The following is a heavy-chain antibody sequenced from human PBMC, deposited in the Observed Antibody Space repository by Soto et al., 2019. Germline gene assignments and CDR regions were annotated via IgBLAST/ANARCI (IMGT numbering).Heavy chain of an antibody. D-gene: IGHD2-2*03. CDR1: GGTFSSYA. J-gene: IGHJ6*02. V-gene: IGHV1-69*13. CDR2: IIPIFGTA. Sequence: SVKVSCKASGGTFSSYAISWVRQAPGQGLEWMGGIIPIFGTANYAQKFQGRVTITADESTSTAYMELSSLRSEDTAVYYCARGAGYCSSTSCYAADTPYYYYGMDVWGQGTTVTVSS. CDR3: ARGAGYCSSTSCYAADTPYYYYGMDV.